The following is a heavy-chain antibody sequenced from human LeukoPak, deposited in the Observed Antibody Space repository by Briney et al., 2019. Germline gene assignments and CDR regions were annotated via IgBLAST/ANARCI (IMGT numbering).Heavy chain of an antibody. CDR1: GGSISSYY. D-gene: IGHD4-17*01. CDR2: IYYSGST. Sequence: PSETLSLTCTVSGGSISSYYWSWIRQPPGKGLEWIGYIYYSGSTNYNPSLKSRVTISVDTSKNQFSLKLSSVTAADTAVYYCARALLRPWFDPWGQGTLVTVSS. J-gene: IGHJ5*02. V-gene: IGHV4-59*01. CDR3: ARALLRPWFDP.